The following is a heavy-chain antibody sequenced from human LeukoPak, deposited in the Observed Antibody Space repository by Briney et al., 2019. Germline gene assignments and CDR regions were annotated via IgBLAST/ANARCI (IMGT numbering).Heavy chain of an antibody. CDR3: ARVRSYFFDY. CDR2: ISSSSNHI. J-gene: IGHJ4*02. V-gene: IGHV3-21*06. Sequence: GGSLRLSCAASGFSFSTYAINWVRQAPGKGLEWVSYISSSSNHIYYADSVTGRFTISRDNAKNSVFLQMNSLRAEDTAVYFCARVRSYFFDYWGQGTLVTVSS. CDR1: GFSFSTYA.